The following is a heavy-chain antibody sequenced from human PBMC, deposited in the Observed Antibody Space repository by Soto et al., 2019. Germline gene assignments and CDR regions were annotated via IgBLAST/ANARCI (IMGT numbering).Heavy chain of an antibody. J-gene: IGHJ3*02. CDR3: TRENIENSDGLYDAFDI. Sequence: ASVKVSCKTSGYTFTDYYTHWVRQAPGRGLEWMGWMNPKSGGAYFAQKLQGRVTLTRDTSIGTAYIEVNSLTSDDPAVYFCTRENIENSDGLYDAFDIWGQGTTVTVSS. CDR1: GYTFTDYY. V-gene: IGHV1-2*02. D-gene: IGHD5-18*01. CDR2: MNPKSGGA.